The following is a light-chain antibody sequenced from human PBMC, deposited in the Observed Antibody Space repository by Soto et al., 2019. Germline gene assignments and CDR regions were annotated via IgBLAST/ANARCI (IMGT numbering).Light chain of an antibody. CDR1: QSVSSS. CDR2: GAS. V-gene: IGKV3-15*01. CDR3: QQYSNWPRT. Sequence: LTPSPSTVAVSAGYRGTLYCRAPQSVSSSLAWYQQRPGKAPRLLIYGASTRATGIPARFSDVSSGTECTLTISSLQSEDLALDVCQQYSNWPRTCGQETKLNIK. J-gene: IGKJ1*01.